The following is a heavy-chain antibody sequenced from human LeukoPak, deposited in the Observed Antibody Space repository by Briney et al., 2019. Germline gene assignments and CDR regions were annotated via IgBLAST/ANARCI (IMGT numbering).Heavy chain of an antibody. J-gene: IGHJ4*02. V-gene: IGHV1-8*03. CDR2: MNPYTGDR. Sequence: ASVKVSCKTSGYSFTTYHINWVRQASGQGLEWLGWMNPYTGDRGYAQRLQGRLSITSDTSISTAYMELGSLKSDDTAVYFCARTTSLTASGYDCWGQGTLVIVSS. CDR1: GYSFTTYH. D-gene: IGHD2-21*02. CDR3: ARTTSLTASGYDC.